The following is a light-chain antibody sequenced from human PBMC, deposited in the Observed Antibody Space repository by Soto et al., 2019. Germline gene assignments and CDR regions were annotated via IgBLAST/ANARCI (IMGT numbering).Light chain of an antibody. CDR1: QSVSSKY. CDR2: GTS. V-gene: IGKV3-20*01. Sequence: EIVLTQSPGTLSLSPGERATLSCRASQSVSSKYLAWYQQKPGQAPRVLIYGTSIRASGVPERFSGGGSGTDFTLTITRLEPEDFATYYCQQSNSFPLTFGQGTKVDIK. J-gene: IGKJ1*01. CDR3: QQSNSFPLT.